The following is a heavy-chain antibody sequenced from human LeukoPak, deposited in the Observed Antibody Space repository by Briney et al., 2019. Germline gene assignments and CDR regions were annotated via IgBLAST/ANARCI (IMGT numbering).Heavy chain of an antibody. D-gene: IGHD3-3*01. CDR1: GGTFSSYA. J-gene: IGHJ4*02. CDR2: IIPIFGTA. V-gene: IGHV1-69*13. Sequence: SVKVSCKASGGTFSSYAISWVRQAPGQGLEWMGGIIPIFGTANYAQKFQGRVTITADESTSTAYMELSSLRSEDTAVYYCARAKDLRFLEWPFDYWGQGTLVTVSS. CDR3: ARAKDLRFLEWPFDY.